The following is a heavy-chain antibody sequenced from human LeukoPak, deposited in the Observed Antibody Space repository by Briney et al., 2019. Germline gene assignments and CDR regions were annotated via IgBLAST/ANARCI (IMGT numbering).Heavy chain of an antibody. CDR1: GFTFSSYD. Sequence: GGSLRLSCAASGFTFSSYDMHWVRQATGKGLEWVSAIGTAGDTYYPGSVKGRFTISRENAKNSLYLQMNSLRAGDTAVYYCARWHSSSWYYGMDVWGQGTTVTVS. D-gene: IGHD6-13*01. J-gene: IGHJ6*02. CDR2: IGTAGDT. CDR3: ARWHSSSWYYGMDV. V-gene: IGHV3-13*01.